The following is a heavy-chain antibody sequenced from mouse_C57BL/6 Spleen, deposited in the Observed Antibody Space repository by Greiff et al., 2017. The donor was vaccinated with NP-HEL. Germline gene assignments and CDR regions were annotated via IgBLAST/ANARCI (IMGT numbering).Heavy chain of an antibody. CDR3: ARLDDGYSAAY. CDR2: ISSGSSTI. CDR1: GFTFSDYG. J-gene: IGHJ3*01. V-gene: IGHV5-17*01. Sequence: EVKLVESGGGLVKPGGSLKLSCAASGFTFSDYGMHWVRQAPEKGLEWVAYISSGSSTIYYADTVKGRFTISRDNAKNTLFLQMTSLRSEDTAMYYCARLDDGYSAAYWGQGTLVTVSA. D-gene: IGHD2-3*01.